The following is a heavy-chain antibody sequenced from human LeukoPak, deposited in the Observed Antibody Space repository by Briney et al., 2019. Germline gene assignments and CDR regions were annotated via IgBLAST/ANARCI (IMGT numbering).Heavy chain of an antibody. J-gene: IGHJ6*04. Sequence: ASVKVSCKASGYTFTSYYMHWVRQAPGQGLEWMGIINPSGGSTSYAQKFQGRVTMARDTSTSTVYMELSSLRSEDTAVYYCARGGHNGSGSYYRNGYGMDVWGKGTTVTVSS. CDR1: GYTFTSYY. CDR3: ARGGHNGSGSYYRNGYGMDV. V-gene: IGHV1-46*01. CDR2: INPSGGST. D-gene: IGHD3-10*01.